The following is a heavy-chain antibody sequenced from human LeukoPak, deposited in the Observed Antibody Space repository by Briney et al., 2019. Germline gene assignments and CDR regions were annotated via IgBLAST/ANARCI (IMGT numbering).Heavy chain of an antibody. CDR3: ASDPGRGEATRDRNY. D-gene: IGHD1-26*01. V-gene: IGHV3-21*01. CDR1: GFTFSSYS. CDR2: ISSSSSYI. Sequence: GGSLRLSCAASGFTFSSYSMNWVRQAPGKGLEWVSSISSSSSYIYYADSVKGRFTISRDNAKNSLYLQMNSLRAEDTAVYYCASDPGRGEATRDRNYWGQGTLVTVSS. J-gene: IGHJ4*02.